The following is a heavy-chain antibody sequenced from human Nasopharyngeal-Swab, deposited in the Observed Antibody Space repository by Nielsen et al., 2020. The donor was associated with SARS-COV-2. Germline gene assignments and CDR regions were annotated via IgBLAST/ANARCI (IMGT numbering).Heavy chain of an antibody. V-gene: IGHV1-69*01. CDR3: ARGVGATFDY. Sequence: WVRQAPGQGLEWLGGIIPIFGTANYAQKFQGRVTITADEPTSTAYMELSSLRSEDTAVYYCARGVGATFDYWGQGTLVTVSS. D-gene: IGHD1-26*01. CDR2: IIPIFGTA. J-gene: IGHJ4*02.